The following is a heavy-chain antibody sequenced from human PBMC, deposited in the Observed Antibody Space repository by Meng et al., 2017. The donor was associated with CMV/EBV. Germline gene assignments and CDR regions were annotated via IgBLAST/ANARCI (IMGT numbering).Heavy chain of an antibody. CDR1: GGSFSGYY. J-gene: IGHJ4*02. V-gene: IGHV4-34*01. D-gene: IGHD3-3*01. Sequence: SETLSPTCAVYGGSFSGYYCSWIRQPPGKGLEWIGEINHSGSTNYNPSPKSRVTISVDTSKNQFSLKLSSVTAADTAVYYCARALPKSITIFGVVHDYWGQGTLVTVSS. CDR3: ARALPKSITIFGVVHDY. CDR2: INHSGST.